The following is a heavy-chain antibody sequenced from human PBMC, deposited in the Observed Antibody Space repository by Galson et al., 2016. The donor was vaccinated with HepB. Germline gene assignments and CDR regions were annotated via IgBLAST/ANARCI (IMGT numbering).Heavy chain of an antibody. CDR3: ARCTTPSCVTAGAYAY. Sequence: SLRLSCAASGFSFTNQWMNWIRQAPGKGLEWVSSISSGGDYIYYADSVNGRFTISRDNAKDSLFLQANSLRAEDTAVYYCARCTTPSCVTAGAYAYWGQGTLVTVSA. CDR1: GFSFTNQW. CDR2: ISSGGDYI. D-gene: IGHD3-16*01. J-gene: IGHJ4*02. V-gene: IGHV3-21*01.